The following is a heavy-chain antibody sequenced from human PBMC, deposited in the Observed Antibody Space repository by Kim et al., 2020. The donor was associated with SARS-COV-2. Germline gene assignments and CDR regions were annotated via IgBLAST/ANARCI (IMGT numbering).Heavy chain of an antibody. D-gene: IGHD2-15*01. CDR3: ARDGLFGSETTWFDS. CDR1: GYTFTNYG. CDR2: INTHTGNP. J-gene: IGHJ5*02. Sequence: ASVKVSCKASGYTFTNYGINWVRQAPGHGPEWMGWINTHTGNPSYAQGFTGRFVFSLDTSVSTAYLQISDLKAEDAAIYYCARDGLFGSETTWFDSWGQG. V-gene: IGHV7-4-1*02.